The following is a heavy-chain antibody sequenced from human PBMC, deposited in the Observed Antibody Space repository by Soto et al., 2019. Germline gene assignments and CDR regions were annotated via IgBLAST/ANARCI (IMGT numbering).Heavy chain of an antibody. Sequence: EVQLLESGGGLAQPGGSLRLSCAASGFTFSSYAMSWVRQAPGKGLEWVSAISGSGGSTYYADSVKGRFTISRDNSKNTLYLQMNSPRSEDTAVYYCAKDITTVAGKWRNFVYWGQGTLVTVSS. J-gene: IGHJ4*02. D-gene: IGHD6-19*01. CDR3: AKDITTVAGKWRNFVY. CDR2: ISGSGGST. CDR1: GFTFSSYA. V-gene: IGHV3-23*01.